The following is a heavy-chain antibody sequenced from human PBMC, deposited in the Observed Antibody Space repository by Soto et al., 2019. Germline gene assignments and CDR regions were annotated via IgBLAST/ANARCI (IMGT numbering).Heavy chain of an antibody. CDR1: GFTFSSYW. V-gene: IGHV3-74*01. CDR2: INPDGSAT. CDR3: GRGGSDSPMAPGY. D-gene: IGHD5-18*01. Sequence: WSLRLSCAASGFTFSSYWMHWVRQAPGKGLVWVSRINPDGSATNYADSVKGRFTISRGNAKNTLYLQMNSLRAEDTAVFYCGRGGSDSPMAPGYWGQGTLVTVSS. J-gene: IGHJ4*02.